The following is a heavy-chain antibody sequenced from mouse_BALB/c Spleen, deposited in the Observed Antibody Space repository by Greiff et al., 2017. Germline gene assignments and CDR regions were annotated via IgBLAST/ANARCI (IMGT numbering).Heavy chain of an antibody. J-gene: IGHJ1*01. CDR1: GFTFTDYY. CDR2: IRNKANGYTT. Sequence: EVMLVESGGGLVQPGGSLRLSCATSGFTFTDYYLSWVRQPPGKALEWLGFIRNKANGYTTEYSASVKGRFTISRDNSQSILYLQMNTLRAEDSATYYCARGLWVYWDFDVWGAGTTVTVSS. V-gene: IGHV7-3*02. CDR3: ARGLWVYWDFDV.